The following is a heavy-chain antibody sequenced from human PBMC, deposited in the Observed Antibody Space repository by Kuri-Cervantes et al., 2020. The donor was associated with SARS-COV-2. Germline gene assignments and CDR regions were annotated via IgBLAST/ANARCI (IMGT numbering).Heavy chain of an antibody. CDR1: GFTFSSYA. J-gene: IGHJ6*02. Sequence: GGSLRHSCAASGFTFSSYAMSWVRQAPGKGLEWVSVIYSGGSSTYYAESVKGRFTISRDNSKNTLYLQMNSLRAEDTAVYYCAKDLGDYGMDVWGQGTTVTVSS. CDR3: AKDLGDYGMDV. V-gene: IGHV3-23*03. CDR2: IYSGGSST. D-gene: IGHD3-16*01.